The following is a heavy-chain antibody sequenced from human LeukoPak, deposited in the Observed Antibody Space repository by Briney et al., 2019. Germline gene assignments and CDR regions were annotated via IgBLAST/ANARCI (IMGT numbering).Heavy chain of an antibody. CDR3: ARHLNNCGDDCYIFDY. V-gene: IGHV4-39*01. CDR2: IYYTGIT. Sequence: SETLSLTCTVSGGSVNTDNYWGWIRQSPGKGLEWIGSIYYTGITYYNPSLKSRVTLSVDTSKNQFSLSLSSMTAADTAVYYCARHLNNCGDDCYIFDYWGQGTLVTVSS. J-gene: IGHJ4*02. CDR1: GGSVNTDNY. D-gene: IGHD2-21*01.